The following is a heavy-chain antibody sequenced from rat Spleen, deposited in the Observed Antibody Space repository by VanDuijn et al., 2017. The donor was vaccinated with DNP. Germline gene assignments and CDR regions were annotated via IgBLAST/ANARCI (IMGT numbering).Heavy chain of an antibody. J-gene: IGHJ2*01. V-gene: IGHV5-25*01. CDR1: GFTFSNYG. CDR2: ISTGGGNT. CDR3: ARFSGGYSALDY. Sequence: EVKLVESGGGLVQPGRSLKLSCAASGFTFSNYGMAWVRQAPNKGLEWVASISTGGGNTYYRDSVKGRFTISRDNAKSTLYLQMNSLRSEDTATYYCARFSGGYSALDYWGQGVMVTVSS. D-gene: IGHD1-11*01.